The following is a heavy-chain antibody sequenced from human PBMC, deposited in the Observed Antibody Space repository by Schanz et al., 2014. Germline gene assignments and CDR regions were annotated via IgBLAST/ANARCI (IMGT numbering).Heavy chain of an antibody. CDR3: ARGRVVPAAPEFDY. Sequence: QVQLQESGPGLVKPSETLSLTCTVSSASIRTYYWSWIRQPPGKGLEWIGYIYYSGSTTYNPSLKSRVTISVDTSKKQISLNLSSVTAADTAVYYCARGRVVPAAPEFDYWGQGILVTVSS. CDR1: SASIRTYY. CDR2: IYYSGST. J-gene: IGHJ4*02. D-gene: IGHD2-2*01. V-gene: IGHV4-59*01.